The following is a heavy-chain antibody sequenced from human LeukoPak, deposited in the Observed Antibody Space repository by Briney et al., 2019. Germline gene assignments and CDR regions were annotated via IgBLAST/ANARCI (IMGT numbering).Heavy chain of an antibody. CDR1: VYTFTIYG. V-gene: IGHV1-18*01. D-gene: IGHD1-20*01. CDR3: ARDGRYNLNYADY. CDR2: ISAYNGNT. Sequence: ASVTVSFTASVYTFTIYGISWVRQAPGQGLEWTGWISAYNGNTNYAHKLQGRVTMTTDTSTSKAYMELRSLRSDDTAVYYCARDGRYNLNYADYWGQGTLVTVSS. J-gene: IGHJ4*02.